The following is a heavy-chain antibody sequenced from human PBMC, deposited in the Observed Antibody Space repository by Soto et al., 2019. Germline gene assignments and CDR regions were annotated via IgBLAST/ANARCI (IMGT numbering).Heavy chain of an antibody. CDR3: ARALITIFGVGIREEDKFRYYGMYV. J-gene: IGHJ6*02. CDR2: IWYDGSNK. Sequence: QVQLVESGGGVVQPGRSVRLSCAASGFTFSSYGMHWVRQAPGKGLGWVAVIWYDGSNKYYADSGKGRFPISRDNYKNTLYLHMNSLKAEDTAVYYCARALITIFGVGIREEDKFRYYGMYVWGQGTTVTVSS. CDR1: GFTFSSYG. D-gene: IGHD3-3*01. V-gene: IGHV3-33*01.